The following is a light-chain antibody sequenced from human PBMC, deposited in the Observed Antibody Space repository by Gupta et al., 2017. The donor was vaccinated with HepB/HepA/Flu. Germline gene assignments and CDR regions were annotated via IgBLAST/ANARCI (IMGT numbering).Light chain of an antibody. CDR2: ENN. CDR1: SSNIGNNY. Sequence: QSVLTQPPSLSPAPSHQVTISCSGSSSNIGNNYLSWYQYLPGTAPKPLIHENNKRPSGIADRVSGSKSGPSATLGITGIQTGAEDDYYCGTWDSSRSAGVVFGGGTKLTVL. V-gene: IGLV1-51*01. J-gene: IGLJ2*01. CDR3: GTWDSSRSAGVV.